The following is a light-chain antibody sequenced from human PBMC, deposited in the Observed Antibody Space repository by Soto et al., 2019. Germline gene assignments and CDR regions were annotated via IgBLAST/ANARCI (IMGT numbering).Light chain of an antibody. Sequence: DIQITQHPSSLSASVGDRVTITCRASQNITSYLNWYQQKPGKAPKLLIYAASILQSGVPSRFSGSGSGTDFTLTISSLQPEDFATYYCQQSYSTPWTFGQGTKVEIK. CDR1: QNITSY. J-gene: IGKJ1*01. CDR3: QQSYSTPWT. V-gene: IGKV1-39*01. CDR2: AAS.